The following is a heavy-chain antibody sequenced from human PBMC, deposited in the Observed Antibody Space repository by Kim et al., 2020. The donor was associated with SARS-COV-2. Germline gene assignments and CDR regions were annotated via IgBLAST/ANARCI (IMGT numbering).Heavy chain of an antibody. Sequence: GGSLRLSCAASGFTFSSYGMHWVRQAPGKGLEWVAVIWYDGSNKYYADSVKGRFTISRDNSKNTLYLQMNSLRAEDTAVYYCAREGDYYDSSGYPVGAFDIWGQGTMVTVSS. V-gene: IGHV3-33*01. CDR3: AREGDYYDSSGYPVGAFDI. J-gene: IGHJ3*02. D-gene: IGHD3-22*01. CDR2: IWYDGSNK. CDR1: GFTFSSYG.